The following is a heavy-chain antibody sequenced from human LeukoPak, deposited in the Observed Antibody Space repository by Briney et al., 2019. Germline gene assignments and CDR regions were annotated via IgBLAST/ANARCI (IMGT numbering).Heavy chain of an antibody. CDR3: AKDSAAGTNSIVDY. V-gene: IGHV3-23*01. CDR2: ISGSGGST. Sequence: GGSLRLSCAASGFTFSSYAMSWVRQAPGKGLEWVSAISGSGGSTYYADSVKGRFTISRDNSENTLYLQMNSLRAEDTAVYYCAKDSAAGTNSIVDYWGQGTLVTVSS. CDR1: GFTFSSYA. J-gene: IGHJ4*02. D-gene: IGHD6-13*01.